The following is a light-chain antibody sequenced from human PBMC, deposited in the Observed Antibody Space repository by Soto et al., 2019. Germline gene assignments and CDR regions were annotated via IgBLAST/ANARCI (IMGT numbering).Light chain of an antibody. CDR1: QSVATY. CDR2: DAS. CDR3: HQRDNWPRT. J-gene: IGKJ1*01. V-gene: IGKV3-11*01. Sequence: EIVLTQSPATLSLSPWERATLSCRASQSVATYLAWYQQKPGQAPRLLIYDASNRAAGIPARFSGSGSGTDFTLTISSLEPEDFAVYYCHQRDNWPRTFGQGTKVEIK.